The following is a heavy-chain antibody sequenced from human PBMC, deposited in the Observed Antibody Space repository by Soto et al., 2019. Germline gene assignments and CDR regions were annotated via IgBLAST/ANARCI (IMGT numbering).Heavy chain of an antibody. CDR3: TTADSSGSYYYYYGMDV. CDR2: IKSKTDGGTT. J-gene: IGHJ6*02. V-gene: IGHV3-15*07. Sequence: PGGSLRLSCAASGFTFSNAWMNWVRQTPGKGLEWVGRIKSKTDGGTTDYAAPVKGRFTISRDDSKNTLYLQMNSLKTEDTAVYYCTTADSSGSYYYYYGMDVWGQGTTVTVSS. CDR1: GFTFSNAW. D-gene: IGHD3-22*01.